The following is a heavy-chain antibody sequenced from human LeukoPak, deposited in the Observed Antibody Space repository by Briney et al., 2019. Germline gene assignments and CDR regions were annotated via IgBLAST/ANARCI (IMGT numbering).Heavy chain of an antibody. CDR2: ISYSGST. D-gene: IGHD5-18*01. CDR3: ATRGGYSYGLSLQYFDL. Sequence: SQTLSLTCTVSGGSLSSGDYYWSWIRQPPGKGLEWIGYISYSGSTYYNPSLKSRVTISVDTSKNQFSLKLSSVTAADTAVYYCATRGGYSYGLSLQYFDLWGRGTLVTVSS. V-gene: IGHV4-30-4*01. CDR1: GGSLSSGDYY. J-gene: IGHJ2*01.